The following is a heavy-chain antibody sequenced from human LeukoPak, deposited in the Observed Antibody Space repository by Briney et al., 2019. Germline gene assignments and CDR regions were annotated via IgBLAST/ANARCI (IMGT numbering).Heavy chain of an antibody. CDR1: GFTFRNYA. CDR2: ISPGGHDT. V-gene: IGHV3-23*01. Sequence: GRSLKLSCEASGFTFRNYAMTWVRQTPGKGLEWVAGISPGGHDTNYADSVKGRFIISSDNSRGTVYLQMDSLRADDTSFYFCARDFRLGGTTGWINWGQGTLVIVSS. D-gene: IGHD1-14*01. J-gene: IGHJ4*02. CDR3: ARDFRLGGTTGWIN.